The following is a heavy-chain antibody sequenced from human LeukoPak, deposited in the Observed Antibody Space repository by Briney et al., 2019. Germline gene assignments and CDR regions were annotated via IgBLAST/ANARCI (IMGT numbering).Heavy chain of an antibody. J-gene: IGHJ6*03. CDR1: GYRFTSYF. V-gene: IGHV1-46*01. CDR2: INPSGGST. Sequence: ASVKVSCKASGYRFTSYFLHWVRQAPGQGLEWLGIINPSGGSTSYAQKFQGRVTITRDTSASIAYMELSSLRSDDTAVYYCARDLRYSSGWSASGMDVWGKGTTVTISS. D-gene: IGHD6-19*01. CDR3: ARDLRYSSGWSASGMDV.